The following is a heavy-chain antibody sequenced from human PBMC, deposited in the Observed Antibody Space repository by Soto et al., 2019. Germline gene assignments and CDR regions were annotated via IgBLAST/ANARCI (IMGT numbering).Heavy chain of an antibody. V-gene: IGHV3-66*01. CDR2: IHSGGST. CDR1: GFTVITSY. Sequence: GGSLRLSCAASGFTVITSYMTWVRQAPGKGLEWVSVIHSGGSTYYADSVKGRFTISRDNSKNTLYLQMNSLRAEDTAVYYCARDLGDSSEYWGQGTLVTVSS. D-gene: IGHD3-22*01. J-gene: IGHJ4*02. CDR3: ARDLGDSSEY.